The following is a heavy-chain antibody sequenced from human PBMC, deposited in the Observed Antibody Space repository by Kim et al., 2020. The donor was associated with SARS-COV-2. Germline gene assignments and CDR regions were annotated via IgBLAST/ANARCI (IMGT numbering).Heavy chain of an antibody. CDR2: ISGSGGST. CDR1: GFTFSSYA. J-gene: IGHJ6*02. Sequence: GGSLRLSCAASGFTFSSYAMSWVRQAPGKGLEWVSAISGSGGSTYYADSVKGRFTISRDNSKNTLYLQMNSLRAEDTAVYYCAKTIYGSGSYSMIGMDVWGQGTTVTVSS. CDR3: AKTIYGSGSYSMIGMDV. V-gene: IGHV3-23*01. D-gene: IGHD3-10*01.